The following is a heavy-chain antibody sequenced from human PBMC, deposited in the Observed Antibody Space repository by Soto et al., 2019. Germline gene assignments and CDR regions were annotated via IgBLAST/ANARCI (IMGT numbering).Heavy chain of an antibody. D-gene: IGHD2-2*01. Sequence: AGGSLRLSCAASGFTFSSYEMNWVRQAPGKGLEWVSTTRSNGEHTYYADSVKGRFTVSRDNSKNTLFLEMSSLRAEDTAIYYCAKDSKSVSVSAARVYGMDVWGQGTTVTVSS. CDR2: TRSNGEHT. V-gene: IGHV3-23*01. J-gene: IGHJ6*02. CDR3: AKDSKSVSVSAARVYGMDV. CDR1: GFTFSSYE.